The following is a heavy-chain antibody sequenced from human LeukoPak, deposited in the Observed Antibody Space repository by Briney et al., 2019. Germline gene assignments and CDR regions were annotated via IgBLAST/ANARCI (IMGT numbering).Heavy chain of an antibody. CDR3: ARAGAAAGYYYYYYMDV. CDR1: GGTFSSYA. J-gene: IGHJ6*03. Sequence: SVKVSCKASGGTFSSYAISWVRQAPGQGLEWMGGIIPIFGTANYAQKFQGRVTITADESTSTAYMELSSLRSEDTAVYYCARAGAAAGYYYYYYMDVWGKGTTVTISS. CDR2: IIPIFGTA. D-gene: IGHD6-13*01. V-gene: IGHV1-69*01.